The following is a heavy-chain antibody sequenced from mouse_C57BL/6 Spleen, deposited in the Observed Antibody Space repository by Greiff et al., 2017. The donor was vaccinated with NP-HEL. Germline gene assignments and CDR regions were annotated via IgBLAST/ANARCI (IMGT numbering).Heavy chain of an antibody. J-gene: IGHJ1*03. CDR3: AIHYGSSYWYFDA. CDR2: IHPSDSDT. V-gene: IGHV1-74*01. Sequence: QVQLKQPGAELVKPGASVKVSCKASGYTFTSYWMHWVKQRPGQGLEWIGRIHPSDSDTNYNQKFKGKATLTVDKSSSTAYMQLSSLTSDDSAVYDCAIHYGSSYWYFDAWGTGTTVTVSS. D-gene: IGHD1-1*01. CDR1: GYTFTSYW.